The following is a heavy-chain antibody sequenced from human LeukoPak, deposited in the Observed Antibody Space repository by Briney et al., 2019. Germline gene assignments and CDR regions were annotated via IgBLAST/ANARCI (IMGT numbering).Heavy chain of an antibody. Sequence: ASVKVPYKSSGYTFTSYYRSWVRQAPGQGLEWMGITNPSGGSTSYAQKFQDRVAMTRDTSTSTMYMELSSLTSEDTAVYYCARDGAADGMDVWGQGTTVTVSS. V-gene: IGHV1-46*01. CDR1: GYTFTSYY. CDR3: ARDGAADGMDV. CDR2: TNPSGGST. D-gene: IGHD2-15*01. J-gene: IGHJ6*02.